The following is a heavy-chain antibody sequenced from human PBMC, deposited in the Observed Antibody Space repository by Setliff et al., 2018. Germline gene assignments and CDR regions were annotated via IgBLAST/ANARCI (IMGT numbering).Heavy chain of an antibody. CDR3: ARTGTYRYFDH. J-gene: IGHJ4*02. V-gene: IGHV4-39*01. D-gene: IGHD5-12*01. Sequence: ETLSLTCTVSGASLSSGTYYWGWIRQPPGKGLEWIGRSDYYGNTYYNASLKSRLTISVDTSKNQFSLKLNSVTAADTAVYYCARTGTYRYFDHWGQGTLVTVSS. CDR2: SDYYGNT. CDR1: GASLSSGTYY.